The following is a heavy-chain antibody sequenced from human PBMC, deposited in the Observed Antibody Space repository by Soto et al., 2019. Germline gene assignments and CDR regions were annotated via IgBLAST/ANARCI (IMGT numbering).Heavy chain of an antibody. Sequence: SETLSFTWAAYGGSCSCSYWSWIRQPPGKGLEWIGHIFHSGNMDYNPSLQSRVTMSVDTSKNQFSLKLSSVTAADTAVYYCAREERFSHWLDPWGQGTLVTVSS. CDR1: GGSCSCSY. V-gene: IGHV4-34*09. CDR2: IFHSGNM. CDR3: AREERFSHWLDP. J-gene: IGHJ5*02.